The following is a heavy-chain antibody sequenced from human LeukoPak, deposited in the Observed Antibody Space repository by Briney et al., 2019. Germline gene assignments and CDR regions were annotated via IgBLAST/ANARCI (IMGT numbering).Heavy chain of an antibody. D-gene: IGHD3-16*02. V-gene: IGHV4-39*01. J-gene: IGHJ4*02. Sequence: ETLSLTCTVSGGSISRTNYYWGWIRQPPGGGLEWIGSIYYNGATYYDPSLKRRITVSVDTSKNHFSLELSSVTAADTAVYYCARHVRLGELSLGETDYWGQGTLVTVSS. CDR1: GGSISRTNYY. CDR2: IYYNGAT. CDR3: ARHVRLGELSLGETDY.